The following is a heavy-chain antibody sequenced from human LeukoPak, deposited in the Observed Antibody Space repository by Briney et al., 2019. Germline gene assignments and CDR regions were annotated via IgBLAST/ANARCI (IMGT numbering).Heavy chain of an antibody. CDR3: ARHLNYDFWSGYYSPHAFDI. CDR1: GGSISSYY. V-gene: IGHV4-59*08. CDR2: IYYSGST. J-gene: IGHJ3*02. D-gene: IGHD3-3*01. Sequence: SETLSLTCTVSGGSISSYYWSWIRQPPGKGLEWIGYIYYSGSTNYNPSLKSRVTISVDTSKNQFSLKLSSVTAADTAVYYCARHLNYDFWSGYYSPHAFDIWGQGTMVTVSS.